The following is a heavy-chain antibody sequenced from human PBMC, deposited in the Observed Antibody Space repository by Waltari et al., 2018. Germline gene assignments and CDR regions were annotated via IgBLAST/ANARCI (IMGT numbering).Heavy chain of an antibody. D-gene: IGHD3-3*01. CDR1: GFTFDDYA. V-gene: IGHV3-9*01. Sequence: EVQMVESGGGLVQPGRSLRLSCAASGFTFDDYAMHWVRQAPGKGLEWVSGISWNSGSIGYADSVKCLFTISRDNAKNSLYLQMNSLRAEDTALYYCAKDKESIFGVAPFDYWGQGTLVTVSS. CDR2: ISWNSGSI. J-gene: IGHJ4*02. CDR3: AKDKESIFGVAPFDY.